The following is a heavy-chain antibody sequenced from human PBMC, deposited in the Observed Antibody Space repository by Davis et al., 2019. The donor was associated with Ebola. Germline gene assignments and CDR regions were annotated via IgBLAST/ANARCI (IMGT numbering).Heavy chain of an antibody. Sequence: ASVKVSCKASGYTFTSYDINWVRQATGQGLEWMGWMNPNSGNTGYAQKFQGRVTMTRNTSISTAYMELSSLRSEDTAVYYCARGVGGSGWTFYYYYGMDVWGQGTTVTVSS. D-gene: IGHD6-19*01. CDR2: MNPNSGNT. V-gene: IGHV1-8*01. CDR1: GYTFTSYD. CDR3: ARGVGGSGWTFYYYYGMDV. J-gene: IGHJ6*02.